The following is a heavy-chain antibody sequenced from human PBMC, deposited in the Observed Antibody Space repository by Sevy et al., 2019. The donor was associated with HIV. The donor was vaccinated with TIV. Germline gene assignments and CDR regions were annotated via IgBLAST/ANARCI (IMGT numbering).Heavy chain of an antibody. Sequence: GGSLRLSCAASGFTFSSYSMNWVRQAPGKGLEWVSAMSGSGGSTYYADSVKGRFTISRDNSKNTLYLQMNSLRAEDTAVYYCAKAGCTNGVCYVAAEYFQHWGQGTLVTVSS. D-gene: IGHD2-8*01. V-gene: IGHV3-23*01. CDR1: GFTFSSYS. CDR3: AKAGCTNGVCYVAAEYFQH. J-gene: IGHJ1*01. CDR2: MSGSGGST.